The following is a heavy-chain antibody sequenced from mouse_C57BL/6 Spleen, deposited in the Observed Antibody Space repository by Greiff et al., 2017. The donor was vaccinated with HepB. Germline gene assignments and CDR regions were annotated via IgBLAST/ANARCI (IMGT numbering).Heavy chain of an antibody. D-gene: IGHD2-1*01. Sequence: VQLQQSGAELVKPGASVKMSCKASGYTFTSYWITWVKQRPGQGLEWIGDIYPGSGSTNYNEKFKSKATLTVDTSSSTTYMQLSSLTSDDSAVYYYARRYYGNDWYFDVWGTGTTVTVSS. CDR2: IYPGSGST. V-gene: IGHV1-55*01. J-gene: IGHJ1*03. CDR1: GYTFTSYW. CDR3: ARRYYGNDWYFDV.